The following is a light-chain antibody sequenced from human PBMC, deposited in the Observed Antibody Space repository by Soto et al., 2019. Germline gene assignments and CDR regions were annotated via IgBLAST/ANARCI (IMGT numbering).Light chain of an antibody. CDR2: GAS. V-gene: IGKV3-15*01. CDR3: QQELT. Sequence: EIVMTQSPATLSVSPGERATLSCSASQSVNSNLAWYQQKPGQAPRLLIYGASTRATGIPARFSGSGSGTEFTLTISSLQSEDFAIYYCQQELTFGGGTKVEIK. CDR1: QSVNSN. J-gene: IGKJ4*01.